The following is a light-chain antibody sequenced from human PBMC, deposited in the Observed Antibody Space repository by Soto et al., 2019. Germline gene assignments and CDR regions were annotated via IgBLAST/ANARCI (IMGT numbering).Light chain of an antibody. V-gene: IGKV1-39*01. CDR3: QQSYNSPQT. Sequence: DIQMTQSPSSLSASVGDGVAITCRASQTIMTYLNWYQLKPGKPPRLLIYAASSLQSGVPSRFSARGSGTDFTLTISNLQPEDFATYSCQQSYNSPQTFGQGTKVDI. CDR2: AAS. CDR1: QTIMTY. J-gene: IGKJ1*01.